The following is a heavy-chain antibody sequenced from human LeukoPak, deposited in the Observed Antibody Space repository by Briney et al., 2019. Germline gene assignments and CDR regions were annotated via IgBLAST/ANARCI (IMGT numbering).Heavy chain of an antibody. CDR3: ARDLRANTYYFDY. Sequence: GGSLRLSCAASGFTFSSYSMNWVRQAPGKGLEWVANIKQDGSEKYYVDSVKGRFTISRDNAENSLYLQMDSLRAEDTAVYYCARDLRANTYYFDYWGQGTLVTVSS. CDR1: GFTFSSYS. CDR2: IKQDGSEK. V-gene: IGHV3-7*01. J-gene: IGHJ4*02.